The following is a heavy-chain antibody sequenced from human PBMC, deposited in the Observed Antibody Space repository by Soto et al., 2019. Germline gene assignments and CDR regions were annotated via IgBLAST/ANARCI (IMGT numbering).Heavy chain of an antibody. CDR3: AVGYSDYDFAVAEGYYYGMDV. D-gene: IGHD5-12*01. J-gene: IGHJ6*02. CDR1: GFTFTSSA. Sequence: GASVKVSCKASGFTFTSSAVQWVRQARGQRLEWIGWIVVGSGNTNYAQKFQERVTITRDMSTSTAYMELSSLRSEDTAVYYCAVGYSDYDFAVAEGYYYGMDVWGQGTTVTVSS. V-gene: IGHV1-58*01. CDR2: IVVGSGNT.